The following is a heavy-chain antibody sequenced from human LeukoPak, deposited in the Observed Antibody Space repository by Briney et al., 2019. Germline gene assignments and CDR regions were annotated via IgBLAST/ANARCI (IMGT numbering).Heavy chain of an antibody. D-gene: IGHD2-15*01. CDR1: GFTFSSYA. CDR3: AKNPGGGSVGY. J-gene: IGHJ4*02. Sequence: GGSLRLSCAASGFTFSSYAMSWVRQAPGKGLEWLSAISGSGGSTYYADSVKGRFTISRDNSKNTLYLQMNSLRAEDTAVYYCAKNPGGGSVGYWGQGTLVTVSS. CDR2: ISGSGGST. V-gene: IGHV3-23*01.